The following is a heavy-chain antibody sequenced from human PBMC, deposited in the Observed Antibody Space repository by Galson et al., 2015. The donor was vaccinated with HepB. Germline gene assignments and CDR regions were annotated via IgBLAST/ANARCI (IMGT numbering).Heavy chain of an antibody. CDR2: ISSSSSYI. D-gene: IGHD5-24*01. V-gene: IGHV3-21*01. Sequence: SLRLSCAASGFTFSSYSMNWVRQAPGKGLEWVSSISSSSSYIYYADSVKGRFTISKDNAKNSLYLQMDSLRAEDTAVYYCARGGMASDYWGQGTLVTVSS. CDR1: GFTFSSYS. CDR3: ARGGMASDY. J-gene: IGHJ4*02.